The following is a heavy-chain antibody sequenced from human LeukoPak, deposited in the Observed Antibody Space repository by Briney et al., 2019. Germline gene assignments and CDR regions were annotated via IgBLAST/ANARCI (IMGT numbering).Heavy chain of an antibody. CDR2: IYYSGST. V-gene: IGHV4-30-4*02. D-gene: IGHD3-3*01. CDR3: ARGRFLEWLGYFQH. J-gene: IGHJ1*01. Sequence: SETLSLTCTVSGGSISSGDYYWSWIRQPPGKGLEWIGYIYYSGSTYYNPSLKSRVTTSVDTSKNQFSLKLSSVTAADTAVYYCARGRFLEWLGYFQHWGQGTLVTVSS. CDR1: GGSISSGDYY.